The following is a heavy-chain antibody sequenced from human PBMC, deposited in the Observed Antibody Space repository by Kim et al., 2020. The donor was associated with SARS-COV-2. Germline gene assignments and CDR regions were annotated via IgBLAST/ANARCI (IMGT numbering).Heavy chain of an antibody. V-gene: IGHV3-48*02. D-gene: IGHD3-3*01. J-gene: IGHJ6*02. Sequence: GRFTISRDNAKNSLYLQMNSLRDEDTAVYYCARDLPNFWSGLNYYGMDVWGQGTTVTVSS. CDR3: ARDLPNFWSGLNYYGMDV.